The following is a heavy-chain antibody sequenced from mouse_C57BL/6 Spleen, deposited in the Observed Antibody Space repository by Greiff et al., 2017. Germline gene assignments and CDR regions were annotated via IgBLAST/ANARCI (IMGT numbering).Heavy chain of an antibody. CDR3: ARGVVTHYYAMDY. J-gene: IGHJ4*01. CDR1: GYTFTSYW. V-gene: IGHV1-52*01. D-gene: IGHD2-5*01. CDR2: IDPSDSET. Sequence: QVQLQQPGAELVRPGSSVKLSCKASGYTFTSYWMHWVKQRPIQGLEWIGNIDPSDSETHSNQKFKDKATLTVDKSSSTAYMQLSSLTSEDSAVYYCARGVVTHYYAMDYWGQGTSVTVSS.